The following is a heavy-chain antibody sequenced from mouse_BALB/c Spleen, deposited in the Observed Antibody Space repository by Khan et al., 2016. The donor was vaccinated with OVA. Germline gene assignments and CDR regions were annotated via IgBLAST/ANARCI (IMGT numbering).Heavy chain of an antibody. CDR2: LSNRGTTT. J-gene: IGHJ3*01. V-gene: IGHV5-12*02. D-gene: IGHD1-1*02. CDR1: GFTFSDYY. CDR3: AREGDGGGLAY. Sequence: EVELVESGGGLVQPGGSLKLSCATSGFTFSDYYMYWVRQTPEKRLEWVAYLSNRGTTTYYPDTVRGRFTISRDNAKNTLYLQMSRLESEDTAMYYYAREGDGGGLAYWGQGTLDTVSA.